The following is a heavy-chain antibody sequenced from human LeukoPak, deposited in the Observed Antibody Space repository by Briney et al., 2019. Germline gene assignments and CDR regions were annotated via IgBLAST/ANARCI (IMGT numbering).Heavy chain of an antibody. CDR1: GGSISNSNSY. CDR2: IYYSGNT. D-gene: IGHD5-24*01. CDR3: MRHEEEDGYNAKPFDL. J-gene: IGHJ4*02. V-gene: IGHV4-39*01. Sequence: SETLSLTCTVSGGSISNSNSYWGWVRQPPGKGLEWIGTIYYSGNTYYTPSLKSRVTISVDTSKNQFSLRLTSVTAADTAVYFCMRHEEEDGYNAKPFDLWGQGILVTVSS.